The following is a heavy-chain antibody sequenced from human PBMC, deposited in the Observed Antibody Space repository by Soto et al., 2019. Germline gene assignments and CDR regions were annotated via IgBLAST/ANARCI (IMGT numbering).Heavy chain of an antibody. CDR1: GYTFTSYQ. CDR3: ARLVNWKAVFDS. V-gene: IGHV1-46*01. Sequence: GASVKVSCKASGYTFTSYQMHWMRQAPRQGLEWMGLIYTSDGSATHAQKFQGRVTMTRDTSTSTVHMELSSLKSEDTAMYFCARLVNWKAVFDSWGQGTLVTVSS. D-gene: IGHD1-1*01. CDR2: IYTSDGSA. J-gene: IGHJ5*01.